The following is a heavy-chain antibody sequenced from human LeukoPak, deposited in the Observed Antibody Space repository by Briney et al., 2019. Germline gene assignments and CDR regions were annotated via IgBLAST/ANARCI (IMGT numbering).Heavy chain of an antibody. CDR3: ARGTIAAAVDY. J-gene: IGHJ4*02. Sequence: SETLSLTCTVSGGSISSGGYYWSWIRQHPGKGLEWIGYIYYSGSTYYNPSLKSRVTISVDTSENQFSLKLSSVTAADTAVYYCARGTIAAAVDYWGLGTLVTVSS. D-gene: IGHD6-13*01. V-gene: IGHV4-31*03. CDR1: GGSISSGGYY. CDR2: IYYSGST.